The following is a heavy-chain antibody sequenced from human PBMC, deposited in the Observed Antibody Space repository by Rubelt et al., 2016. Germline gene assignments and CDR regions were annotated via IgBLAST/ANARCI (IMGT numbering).Heavy chain of an antibody. CDR2: IYPGDSDT. CDR3: ARLRGSPQGAAFDI. V-gene: IGHV5-51*01. Sequence: EVQLVQSGAEVKKPGESLRLSCKGSGYSFTSYWISWVRQLPGKGLEWLGIIYPGDSDTRYRPSFQGQVTSAADKSISTAYLQWSSLKASDTAMYYCARLRGSPQGAAFDIWGQGTMVTVSS. D-gene: IGHD1-26*01. J-gene: IGHJ3*02. CDR1: GYSFTSYW.